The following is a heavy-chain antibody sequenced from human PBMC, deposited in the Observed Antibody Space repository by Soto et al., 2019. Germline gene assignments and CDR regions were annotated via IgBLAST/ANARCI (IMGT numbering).Heavy chain of an antibody. V-gene: IGHV3-23*01. D-gene: IGHD2-21*02. CDR1: EFTFSSYA. CDR3: AKCAVLVTTSGGWCNWFDP. CDR2: ISGSGGGT. J-gene: IGHJ5*02. Sequence: GGSLRLSCTASEFTFSSYAMSWVRQAPGKGLEWVSAISGSGGGTYYADSVKGRFTISRDNSKNTLHLQMNSLRAEDTAVYYCAKCAVLVTTSGGWCNWFDPWGQGTLVTVSS.